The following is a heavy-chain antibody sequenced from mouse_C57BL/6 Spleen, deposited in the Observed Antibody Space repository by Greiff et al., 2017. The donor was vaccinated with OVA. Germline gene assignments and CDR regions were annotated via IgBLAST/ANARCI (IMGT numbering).Heavy chain of an antibody. Sequence: DVKLVESGGGLVKPGGSLKLSCAASGFTFSSYAMSWVRQTPEKRLEWVATISDGGSYTYYPDNVKGRFTISRDNAKNNLYLQMSHLKSEDTAMYYCARVGITTVVATYWYFDVWGTGTTVTVSS. J-gene: IGHJ1*03. CDR3: ARVGITTVVATYWYFDV. CDR1: GFTFSSYA. V-gene: IGHV5-4*03. CDR2: ISDGGSYT. D-gene: IGHD1-1*01.